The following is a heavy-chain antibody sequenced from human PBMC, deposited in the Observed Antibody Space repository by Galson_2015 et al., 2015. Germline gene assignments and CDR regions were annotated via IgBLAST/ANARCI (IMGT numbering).Heavy chain of an antibody. CDR1: GFTFDDYA. CDR2: INWNSASI. V-gene: IGHV3-9*01. Sequence: SLRLSCAASGFTFDDYAMHWVRQVPGKGLEWVSGINWNSASIGHADSVKGRFTISRDNAKNSLYLQMNSLSPEDTALYHCAKASRDAFDIWGQGTMVSVSS. CDR3: AKASRDAFDI. J-gene: IGHJ3*02.